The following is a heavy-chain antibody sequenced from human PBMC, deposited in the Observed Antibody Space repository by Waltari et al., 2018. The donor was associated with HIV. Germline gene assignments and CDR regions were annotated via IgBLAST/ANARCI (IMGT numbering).Heavy chain of an antibody. Sequence: QVQLQQWGAGLLKPSETLSLTCAVYGGSFSGYYWSWIRQPPGKGLEWIGEINHSGSTNYNPSLKSRVTISVDTSKNQFSLKLSSVTAADTAVYYCARGRVVTIFGVGAYGMDVWGQGTTVTVSS. CDR2: INHSGST. CDR1: GGSFSGYY. J-gene: IGHJ6*02. V-gene: IGHV4-34*01. D-gene: IGHD3-3*01. CDR3: ARGRVVTIFGVGAYGMDV.